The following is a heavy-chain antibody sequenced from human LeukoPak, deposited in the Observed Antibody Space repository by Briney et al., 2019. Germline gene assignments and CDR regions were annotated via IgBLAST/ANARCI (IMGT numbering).Heavy chain of an antibody. Sequence: PGGSLRLSCAASGFTFSSYAMSWVRQAPGKGLEWVSAISGSGGSTYYADSVKGRFTISRDNSKNTLYLQMNSLRAEDTAVYYCAKEGIVVVPAAIYRYFQHWGQGTLVTVSS. J-gene: IGHJ1*01. CDR1: GFTFSSYA. D-gene: IGHD2-2*02. V-gene: IGHV3-23*01. CDR2: ISGSGGST. CDR3: AKEGIVVVPAAIYRYFQH.